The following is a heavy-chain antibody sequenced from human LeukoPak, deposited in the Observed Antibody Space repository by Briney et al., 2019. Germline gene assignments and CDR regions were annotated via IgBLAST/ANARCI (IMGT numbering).Heavy chain of an antibody. Sequence: GASLRLYCAASGFTFTSYTMSWVRQAPGKGLEWVSAISGSGGTTYYADSVKGRFTISRDNSKNTLYLQMNSLRPEDTAVYYCARERAGDAFDIWGQGTMVTVSS. CDR1: GFTFTSYT. D-gene: IGHD6-19*01. V-gene: IGHV3-23*01. CDR2: ISGSGGTT. CDR3: ARERAGDAFDI. J-gene: IGHJ3*02.